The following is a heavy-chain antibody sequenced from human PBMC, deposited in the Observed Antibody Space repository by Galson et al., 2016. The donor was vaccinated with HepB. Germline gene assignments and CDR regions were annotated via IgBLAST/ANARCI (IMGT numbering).Heavy chain of an antibody. CDR2: IVSDCRT. CDR3: SKDCGYDYGTNLDS. Sequence: SLRLSCAVSGFRLSSYRMTWVRQAPGKGLEWVSTIVSDCRTYYGDAVTGRFTISRDTSTNELFLQMNSLRAADTAISSCSKDCGYDYGTNLDSWGQGTLVTVSS. CDR1: GFRLSSYR. J-gene: IGHJ5*01. V-gene: IGHV3-23*01. D-gene: IGHD4/OR15-4a*01.